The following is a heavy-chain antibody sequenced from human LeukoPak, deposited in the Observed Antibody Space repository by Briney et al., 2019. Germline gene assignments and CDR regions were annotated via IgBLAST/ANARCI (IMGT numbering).Heavy chain of an antibody. J-gene: IGHJ5*02. CDR3: ASCYDSSGYTWRGHWFDP. Sequence: SVKVSCKASGGTFSSYAISWVRQAPGQGLEWMGGIIPILGIANYAQKFQGRVTITADKSTSTAYMELSSLRSEDTAVYYCASCYDSSGYTWRGHWFDPWGQGTLVTVSS. CDR1: GGTFSSYA. D-gene: IGHD3-22*01. CDR2: IIPILGIA. V-gene: IGHV1-69*04.